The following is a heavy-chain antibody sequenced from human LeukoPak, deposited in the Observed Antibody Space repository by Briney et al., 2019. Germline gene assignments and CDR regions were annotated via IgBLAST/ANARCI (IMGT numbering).Heavy chain of an antibody. V-gene: IGHV3-30*03. CDR3: ARDLVATTNRYYYYYGMDV. J-gene: IGHJ6*02. Sequence: PGRSLRLSCAASGFTFSSYGMHWVRQAPGKGLEWVAVISYDGSNKYYADSVKGRFTISRDNSKNTLYLQMNSLRAEDTAVYYCARDLVATTNRYYYYYGMDVWGQGTTVTVSS. D-gene: IGHD5-12*01. CDR2: ISYDGSNK. CDR1: GFTFSSYG.